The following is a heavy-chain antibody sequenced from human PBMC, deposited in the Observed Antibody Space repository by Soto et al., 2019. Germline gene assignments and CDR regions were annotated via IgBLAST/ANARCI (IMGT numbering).Heavy chain of an antibody. CDR3: AREGHYYYGMDV. CDR1: WFTVSSNY. Sequence: VGSLRLSCAASWFTVSSNYMSWVRQAPGKGLEWVSVIYSGGSTYYADSVKGRFTISRDNSKNTLYLQMNSLRAEDTAVYYCAREGHYYYGMDVWGQGTTVTVSS. J-gene: IGHJ6*02. V-gene: IGHV3-53*01. CDR2: IYSGGST.